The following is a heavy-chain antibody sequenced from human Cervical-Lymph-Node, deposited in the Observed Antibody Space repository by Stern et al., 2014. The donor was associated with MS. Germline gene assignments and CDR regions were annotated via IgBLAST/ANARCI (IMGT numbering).Heavy chain of an antibody. CDR1: GGSISSGGSS. D-gene: IGHD2-21*01. CDR2: ISHSGST. V-gene: IGHV4-30-2*01. CDR3: ARGGVIYTQDRNGFDV. J-gene: IGHJ3*01. Sequence: MQLVESGSGQAKPSQTLSLTCAVSGGSISSGGSSWNWIRQPPGKGLEWIGFISHSGSTYYNPSLQGRVFLSVDTSNNQFALNLGSVTAADTAVYYCARGGVIYTQDRNGFDVWGQGTMVTVSS.